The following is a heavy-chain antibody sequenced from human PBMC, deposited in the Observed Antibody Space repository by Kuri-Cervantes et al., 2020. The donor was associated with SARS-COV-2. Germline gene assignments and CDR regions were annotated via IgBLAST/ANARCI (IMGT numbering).Heavy chain of an antibody. Sequence: GESPKISCAASGFTFSDYSMSWVRQASGKGLEWVSYIGSSSSIIYYADSMKGRFTISRDNAKNSLSLQMNSLRAEDTAVYYCARERYYSGHYGMDVWGQGTTVTVSS. V-gene: IGHV3-48*01. D-gene: IGHD3-10*01. CDR1: GFTFSDYS. J-gene: IGHJ6*02. CDR2: IGSSSSII. CDR3: ARERYYSGHYGMDV.